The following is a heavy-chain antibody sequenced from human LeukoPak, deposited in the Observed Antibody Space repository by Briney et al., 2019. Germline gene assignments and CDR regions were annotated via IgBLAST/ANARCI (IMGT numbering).Heavy chain of an antibody. CDR3: ARNISGYFDY. J-gene: IGHJ4*02. CDR2: IRYDGSNK. V-gene: IGHV3-30*02. Sequence: GGSLRLSYAASGFTFSSYGMHWVRQAPGKGLEWVAFIRYDGSNKYYADSVKGRFTISRDNSKNTLYLQMNSLRADDTAVYYCARNISGYFDYWGQGTLVTVSS. CDR1: GFTFSSYG.